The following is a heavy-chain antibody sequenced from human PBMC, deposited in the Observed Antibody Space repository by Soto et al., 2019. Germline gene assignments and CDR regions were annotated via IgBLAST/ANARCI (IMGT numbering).Heavy chain of an antibody. Sequence: XETLSLTCTVSGCSISGFYWSWVRQPAGKGLEWIGRIYSSGATKYNPSLRNRVTMSVDTSTDQYSLNLASMTAADTAVYFCARGPFCGNDCYFDVWGQGAQVTVSS. CDR2: IYSSGAT. J-gene: IGHJ4*02. CDR1: GCSISGFY. D-gene: IGHD2-21*02. V-gene: IGHV4-4*07. CDR3: ARGPFCGNDCYFDV.